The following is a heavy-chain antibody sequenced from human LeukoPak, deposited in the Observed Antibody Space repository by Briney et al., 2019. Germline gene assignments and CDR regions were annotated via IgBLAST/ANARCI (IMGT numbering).Heavy chain of an antibody. CDR3: AKRGVVIRGILVIGYHQEAYHYDF. V-gene: IGHV3-23*01. J-gene: IGHJ4*02. CDR1: GFTFSSYA. CDR2: ISERGGST. D-gene: IGHD3-10*01. Sequence: GRSLRLSCAASGFTFSSYAMHWVRQAPGKGLEWVSYISERGGSTTYADSVKGRFTISRDTSLNTLYLQMNNLRAEDTAVYFCAKRGVVIRGILVIGYHQEAYHYDFWGQGVLVTVSS.